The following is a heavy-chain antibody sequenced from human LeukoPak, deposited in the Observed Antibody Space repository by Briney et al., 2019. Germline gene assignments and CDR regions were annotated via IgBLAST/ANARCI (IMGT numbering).Heavy chain of an antibody. CDR3: ARDASYLYYYYYGMDV. D-gene: IGHD2-2*01. V-gene: IGHV3-30*04. Sequence: GGSLRLFCAASGFTFSSYAMHWVRQAPGKGLEWVAVISYDGSNKYYADSVKGRFTISRDNSKNTLYLQMNSLRAEDTAVYYCARDASYLYYYYYGMDVWGQGTTVTVSS. J-gene: IGHJ6*02. CDR1: GFTFSSYA. CDR2: ISYDGSNK.